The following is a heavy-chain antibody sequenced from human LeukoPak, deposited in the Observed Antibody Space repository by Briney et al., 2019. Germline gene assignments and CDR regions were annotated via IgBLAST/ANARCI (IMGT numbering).Heavy chain of an antibody. CDR1: GYTLTELS. D-gene: IGHD6-13*01. V-gene: IGHV1-24*01. Sequence: ASVKVSCKVSGYTLTELSMHWVRQAPGKGLGWMGGFDPEDGETIYAQKFQGRVTVTEDTSTDTAYMELSSLRSEDTAVYYCATYLLAAAGDADYWGQGTLVTVSS. CDR3: ATYLLAAAGDADY. J-gene: IGHJ4*02. CDR2: FDPEDGET.